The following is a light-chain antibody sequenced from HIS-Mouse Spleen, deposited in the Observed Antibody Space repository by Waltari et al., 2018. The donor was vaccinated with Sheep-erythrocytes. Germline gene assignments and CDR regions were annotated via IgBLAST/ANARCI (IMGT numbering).Light chain of an antibody. V-gene: IGLV3-21*03. CDR2: DDS. CDR3: QVWDSSSDHYV. CDR1: NIGSKS. Sequence: SYVLTQPPSVSVAPGKTARITCGGNNIGSKSVHWYQQKPGQAPVLAVYDDSDRPSGIPDRFSGSNSGNTATLTISRVEAGDEADYYCQVWDSSSDHYVFGTGTKVTVL. J-gene: IGLJ1*01.